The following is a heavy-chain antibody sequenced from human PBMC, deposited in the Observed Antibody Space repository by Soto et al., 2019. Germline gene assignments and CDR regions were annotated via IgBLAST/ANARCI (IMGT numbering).Heavy chain of an antibody. CDR2: ISGSGGST. V-gene: IGHV3-23*01. Sequence: PGGSLRLSCAASGFTLNNYAMNWVRQAPGKGLEWVSGISGSGGSTYYADSVKGRFTISRDNAKNTLYLQMNSLRVEDTALYYCARQYGMDVWGQGTTVTVSS. CDR3: ARQYGMDV. CDR1: GFTLNNYA. J-gene: IGHJ6*02.